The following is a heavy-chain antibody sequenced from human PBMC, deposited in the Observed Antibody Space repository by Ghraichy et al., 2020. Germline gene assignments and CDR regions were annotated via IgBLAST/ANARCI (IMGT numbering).Heavy chain of an antibody. D-gene: IGHD5-18*01. CDR2: IWYDGSNK. CDR3: ARNTEGYSYGLGDY. Sequence: GSLRLSCAASGFTFSSYGMHWVRQAPGKGLEWVAVIWYDGSNKYYADSVKGRFTISRDNSKNTLYLKMNSLRAEDTAVYYCARNTEGYSYGLGDYWGQGTLVTVSS. CDR1: GFTFSSYG. J-gene: IGHJ4*02. V-gene: IGHV3-33*08.